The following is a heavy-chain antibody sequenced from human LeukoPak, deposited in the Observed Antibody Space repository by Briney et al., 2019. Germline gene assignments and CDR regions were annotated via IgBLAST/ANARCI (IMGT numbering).Heavy chain of an antibody. CDR1: GYTFTGYY. V-gene: IGHV1-2*02. CDR3: AREAVAGTQDAFDI. J-gene: IGHJ3*02. CDR2: INPNSGGT. Sequence: GASVKVSCKASGYTFTGYYMHWVRQAPGQGLEWMGWINPNSGGTNYAQKFQGRVTMTRDTSISTAYIELSRLRSDDTAVYYCAREAVAGTQDAFDIWGQGTMVTVSS. D-gene: IGHD6-19*01.